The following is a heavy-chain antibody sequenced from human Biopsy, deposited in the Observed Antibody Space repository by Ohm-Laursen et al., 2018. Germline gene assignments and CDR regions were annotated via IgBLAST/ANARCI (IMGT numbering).Heavy chain of an antibody. CDR2: ISSGDNT. J-gene: IGHJ6*02. CDR3: VTKGYCSSGTCYQAWLDYNRMDV. Sequence: SLRLSCAASGFSVSNNYMSWVRQAPGKGLEWVSVISSGDNTYYADSVRGRFTISRDESNNILFLQMNSLRVEDTAVYYCVTKGYCSSGTCYQAWLDYNRMDVWGQGTTVTVFS. D-gene: IGHD2-15*01. CDR1: GFSVSNNY. V-gene: IGHV3-53*01.